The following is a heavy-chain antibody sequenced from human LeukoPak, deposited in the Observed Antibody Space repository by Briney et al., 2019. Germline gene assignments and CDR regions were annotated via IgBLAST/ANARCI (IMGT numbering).Heavy chain of an antibody. CDR3: ARAGGYYGDYPFDY. J-gene: IGHJ4*02. Sequence: GGSLRLSCAASGFTVSSNYMSCVRPAPGERVECVSVIYSGGSTYYADSVTGRFTISRDNSKNTLYLQMNSLRAEDTAVYYCARAGGYYGDYPFDYWGQGTLVTVSS. CDR2: IYSGGST. V-gene: IGHV3-66*01. CDR1: GFTVSSNY. D-gene: IGHD4-17*01.